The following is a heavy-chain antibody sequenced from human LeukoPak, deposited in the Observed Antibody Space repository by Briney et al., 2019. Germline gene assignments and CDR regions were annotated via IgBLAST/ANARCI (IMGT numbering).Heavy chain of an antibody. CDR2: INPSGGST. CDR1: GYTFTSYY. Sequence: ASVKVSCKASGYTFTSYYMHWVRQAPGQGLEWMGIINPSGGSTSYAQKFQGRVTMTRDTSKNQFSLKLSSVTAADTAVYYCAREGPGIYSSGWYLQHDHYFDYWGQGTLVTVSS. V-gene: IGHV1-46*01. J-gene: IGHJ4*02. CDR3: AREGPGIYSSGWYLQHDHYFDY. D-gene: IGHD6-19*01.